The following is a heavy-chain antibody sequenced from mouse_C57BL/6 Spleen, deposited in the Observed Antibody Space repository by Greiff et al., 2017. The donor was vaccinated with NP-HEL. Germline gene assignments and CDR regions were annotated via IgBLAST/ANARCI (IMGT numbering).Heavy chain of an antibody. J-gene: IGHJ4*01. V-gene: IGHV5-17*01. CDR2: ISSGSSTI. Sequence: EVKLQESGGGLVKPGGSLKLSCAASGFTFSDYGMHWVRQAPEKGLEWVAYISSGSSTIYYADTVKGRFTISRDNAKNTLFLQMTSLRSEDTAMYYCARGDDYDEGYYAMDYWGQGTSVTVSS. CDR3: ARGDDYDEGYYAMDY. CDR1: GFTFSDYG. D-gene: IGHD2-4*01.